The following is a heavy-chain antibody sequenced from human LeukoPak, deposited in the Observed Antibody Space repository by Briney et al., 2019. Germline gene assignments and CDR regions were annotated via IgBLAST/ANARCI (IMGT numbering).Heavy chain of an antibody. CDR1: GGSISDNY. D-gene: IGHD6-19*01. CDR3: ARQAGVT. Sequence: SETLSLTCTVSGGSISDNYWSWIRQPPGKGLEWIGYAYYSGHTNYNSSLKSRVTMSLDTSKSQFSLRLSSVTAADTAVYYCARQAGVTWGQGTLVTVSS. CDR2: AYYSGHT. J-gene: IGHJ5*02. V-gene: IGHV4-59*08.